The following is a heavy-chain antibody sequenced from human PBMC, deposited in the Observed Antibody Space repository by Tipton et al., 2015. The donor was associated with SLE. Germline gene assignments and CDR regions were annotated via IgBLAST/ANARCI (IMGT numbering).Heavy chain of an antibody. CDR1: GFTFSSYS. Sequence: SLRLSCAASGFTFSSYSMNWVRQAPGKGLEWVSYISSSSSTIYYADSVKGRFTISRDNAKNSLYLQMNSLRDEDTAVYYCARDCYGGNPGGYYYYYGMDVWGQGTTVTVSS. D-gene: IGHD4-23*01. CDR3: ARDCYGGNPGGYYYYYGMDV. V-gene: IGHV3-48*02. J-gene: IGHJ6*02. CDR2: ISSSSSTI.